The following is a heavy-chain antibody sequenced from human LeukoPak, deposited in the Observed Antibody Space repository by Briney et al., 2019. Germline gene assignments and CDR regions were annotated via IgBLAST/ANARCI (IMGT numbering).Heavy chain of an antibody. CDR1: GFSLSTSKMC. Sequence: SGPTLVNPTQTLTLTCTFSGFSLSTSKMCVSWIRQPPGKALEWLARIDWDDDKYYSTSLKTRLTISKDTFKNQVVLTMTNMDPVDTATYYCARMVVYGSGKCLDYWGQGTLVTVSS. D-gene: IGHD3-10*01. CDR3: ARMVVYGSGKCLDY. CDR2: IDWDDDK. J-gene: IGHJ4*02. V-gene: IGHV2-70*11.